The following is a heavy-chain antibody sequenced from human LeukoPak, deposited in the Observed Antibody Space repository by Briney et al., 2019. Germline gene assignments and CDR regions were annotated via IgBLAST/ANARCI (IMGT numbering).Heavy chain of an antibody. V-gene: IGHV4-59*11. Sequence: SETLSLTCTVSGGSISSHYWSWIRQPPGKGLEWIGYIYYSGSTNYNPSLKSRVTISVDTSKNQFSLKLSSVTAADTAVYYCARETFNCRGGSCYETPFMDVWGKGTTVTVSS. CDR3: ARETFNCRGGSCYETPFMDV. J-gene: IGHJ6*04. CDR1: GGSISSHY. D-gene: IGHD2-15*01. CDR2: IYYSGST.